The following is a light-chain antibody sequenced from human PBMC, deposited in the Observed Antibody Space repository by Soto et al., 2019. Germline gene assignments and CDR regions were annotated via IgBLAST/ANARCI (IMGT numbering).Light chain of an antibody. Sequence: DIQMTQSPSTLSGSVGDRVTITCLASQTISSWLAWYQQKPGKAPKLLIYKASTLKSGVPSRFSGSGSGTEFTLTLSSLQPDDFATYYCQHYNSYSEAFGQGTKVDIK. J-gene: IGKJ1*01. CDR1: QTISSW. CDR3: QHYNSYSEA. CDR2: KAS. V-gene: IGKV1-5*03.